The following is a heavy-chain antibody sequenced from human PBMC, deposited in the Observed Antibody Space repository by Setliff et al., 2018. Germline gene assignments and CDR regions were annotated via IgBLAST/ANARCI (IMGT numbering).Heavy chain of an antibody. CDR2: ISPYTGKT. J-gene: IGHJ3*01. CDR3: AISSLSICSGGSCPNAFDV. Sequence: ASVKVSCKASGYTFTDYGVTWVRQAPGQGLEWVGWISPYTGKTYLAPKFQGRVTMTTDTSTSAAYMELRSLRSDDTAVYYCAISSLSICSGGSCPNAFDVWGQGTMVTVSS. V-gene: IGHV1-18*01. CDR1: GYTFTDYG. D-gene: IGHD2-15*01.